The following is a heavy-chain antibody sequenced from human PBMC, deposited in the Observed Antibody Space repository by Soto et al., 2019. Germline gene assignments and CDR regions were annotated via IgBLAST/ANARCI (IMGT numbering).Heavy chain of an antibody. CDR2: IYYSGST. V-gene: IGHV4-59*08. CDR3: ARHSTQYYDFEY. D-gene: IGHD3-3*01. J-gene: IGHJ4*02. CDR1: GGSISSYY. Sequence: SETLSLTCTVSGGSISSYYWSWIRQPPGKGLEWIGYIYYSGSTNYNPSLKSRVTISVDTSKNQFSLKLSSVTAADTAVYYCARHSTQYYDFEYWGQGTLVTVSS.